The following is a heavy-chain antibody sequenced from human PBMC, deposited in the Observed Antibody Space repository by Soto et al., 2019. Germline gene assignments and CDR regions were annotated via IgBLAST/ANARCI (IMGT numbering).Heavy chain of an antibody. Sequence: GGSLRLSCGASGFAFSAYLMTWVRQATGKGLAWVSSISGTDGTTYYADPVKGRFSISRDNSQNTLYLQLNNLRVDDTAVYYCAKVGPSHYYGMDVWGQGTTVTVSS. J-gene: IGHJ6*02. CDR3: AKVGPSHYYGMDV. CDR2: ISGTDGTT. CDR1: GFAFSAYL. V-gene: IGHV3-23*01. D-gene: IGHD1-26*01.